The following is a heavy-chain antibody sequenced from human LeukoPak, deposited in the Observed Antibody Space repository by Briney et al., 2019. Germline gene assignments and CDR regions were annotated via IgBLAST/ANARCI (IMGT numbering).Heavy chain of an antibody. Sequence: SETLSLTCTVSGGSISSGGYYWSWIRQHPGKGLEWIGYIYYSGSTYYNPSLKSRVTISVDTSKNQFSLKLSSVTAADTAVYYCASDSAGLGDYFDYWGQGTLVTVSS. CDR1: GGSISSGGYY. CDR2: IYYSGST. D-gene: IGHD6-13*01. V-gene: IGHV4-31*03. J-gene: IGHJ4*02. CDR3: ASDSAGLGDYFDY.